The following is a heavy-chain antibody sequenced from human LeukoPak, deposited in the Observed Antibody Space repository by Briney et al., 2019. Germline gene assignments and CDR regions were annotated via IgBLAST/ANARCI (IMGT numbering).Heavy chain of an antibody. CDR1: GFTFDDYA. Sequence: GGSLRLSCAASGFTFDDYAMHWVRQASGKGLEWVSGISWNSGSIGYADSVKGRFTISRDNAKNSLYLQMNSLRAEDTALYYCAKGSTIVVVVAATGAFDYWGQGTLVTVSS. J-gene: IGHJ4*02. D-gene: IGHD2-15*01. CDR2: ISWNSGSI. CDR3: AKGSTIVVVVAATGAFDY. V-gene: IGHV3-9*01.